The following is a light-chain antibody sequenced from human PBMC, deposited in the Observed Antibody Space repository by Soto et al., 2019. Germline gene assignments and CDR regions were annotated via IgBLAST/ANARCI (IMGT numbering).Light chain of an antibody. CDR1: QGIGSW. CDR2: AAS. CDR3: QQAYSFPRT. J-gene: IGKJ1*01. Sequence: DIQMTQSPSSVSASVGARVTITCRATQGIGSWLAWYQQKPGKAPKLLIYAASSLQRGVPSRFSGSGSGTDFTLTITSLQPEDFATYYCQQAYSFPRTFGQGTKVEIK. V-gene: IGKV1-12*01.